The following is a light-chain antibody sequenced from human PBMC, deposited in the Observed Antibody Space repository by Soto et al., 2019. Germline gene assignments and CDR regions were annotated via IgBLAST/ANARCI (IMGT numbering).Light chain of an antibody. CDR1: QDISNY. J-gene: IGKJ4*01. V-gene: IGKV1-33*01. CDR3: QQYEDLPLT. CDR2: DAS. Sequence: DIQMTQSPSSLSASVGDRVTITCQASQDISNYLNWYQLKPGKAPKLLIFDASSVQAGVPSRFSGSGSGTDFSFTITSLQPEDIATYYCQQYEDLPLTFGGGTKVQTK.